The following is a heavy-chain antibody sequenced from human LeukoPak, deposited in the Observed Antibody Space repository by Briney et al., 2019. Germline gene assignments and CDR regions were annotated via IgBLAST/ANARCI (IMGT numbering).Heavy chain of an antibody. Sequence: PSETLSLTCAVYGGSFSGYYWSWIRQPPGKGLEWIGEINHSGSTNYNPSLKSRVTISIDTSKNQFSLKLSSVTAADTAVYYCARFDYVWGSNRYTGYDYWGQGTLVIVSS. J-gene: IGHJ4*02. D-gene: IGHD3-16*02. CDR1: GGSFSGYY. V-gene: IGHV4-34*01. CDR3: ARFDYVWGSNRYTGYDY. CDR2: INHSGST.